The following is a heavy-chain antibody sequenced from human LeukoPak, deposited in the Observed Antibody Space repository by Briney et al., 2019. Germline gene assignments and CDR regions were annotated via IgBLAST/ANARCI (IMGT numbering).Heavy chain of an antibody. J-gene: IGHJ6*03. CDR1: GGSISSHY. Sequence: SETLSLTCTVSGGSISSHYWSWIRQPPGKGLEWIGYIYYSGSTNYNPSPKSRVTISVDTSKNQFSLKLSSVTAADTAVYYCARGVTIFGAGGYYHYYYMDVWGKGTTVTVSS. D-gene: IGHD3-3*01. CDR2: IYYSGST. CDR3: ARGVTIFGAGGYYHYYYMDV. V-gene: IGHV4-59*11.